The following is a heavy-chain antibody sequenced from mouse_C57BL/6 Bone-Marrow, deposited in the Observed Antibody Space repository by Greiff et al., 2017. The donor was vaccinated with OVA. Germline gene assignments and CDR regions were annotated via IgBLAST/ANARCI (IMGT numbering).Heavy chain of an antibody. CDR1: GYTFTDYE. D-gene: IGHD2-5*01. CDR2: IDPETGGT. J-gene: IGHJ4*01. CDR3: TRGYSNYYAMDY. Sequence: QVQLQQSGAELVRPGASVTLSCKASGYTFTDYEMHWVKQTPVHGLEWIGAIDPETGGTAYNQKFKGKAILPADTSSSTAYMEHRSLTSEDSAVYYCTRGYSNYYAMDYWGQGTSVTVSS. V-gene: IGHV1-15*01.